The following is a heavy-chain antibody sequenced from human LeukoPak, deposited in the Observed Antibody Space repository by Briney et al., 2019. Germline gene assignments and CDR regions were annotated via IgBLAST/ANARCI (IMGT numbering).Heavy chain of an antibody. CDR1: GGSISSYY. CDR2: IYYSGST. Sequence: SETLSLTCTASGGSISSYYWSWLRQPPGKGLEWIGYIYYSGSTNYNPSLKSRVTISVDTSKNQFSLRLSSVTAADTAVYYCARVTGYVMEDYFDYWGQGTLVTVSS. CDR3: ARVTGYVMEDYFDY. V-gene: IGHV4-59*01. D-gene: IGHD6-13*01. J-gene: IGHJ4*02.